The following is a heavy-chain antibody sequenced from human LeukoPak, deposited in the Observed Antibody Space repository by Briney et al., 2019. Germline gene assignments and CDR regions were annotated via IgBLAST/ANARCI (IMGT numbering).Heavy chain of an antibody. Sequence: PGGSLRLSCAASGFTFNNYAMSWVRQAPGKGLEWVSGILGSGRNTYYAESVKGRFTISRDNSKSTLFLQMDSLRAEDTAVYFCASQRSYSGNYVTFAYWGQGALVTVSS. V-gene: IGHV3-23*01. D-gene: IGHD1-26*01. CDR2: ILGSGRNT. J-gene: IGHJ4*02. CDR1: GFTFNNYA. CDR3: ASQRSYSGNYVTFAY.